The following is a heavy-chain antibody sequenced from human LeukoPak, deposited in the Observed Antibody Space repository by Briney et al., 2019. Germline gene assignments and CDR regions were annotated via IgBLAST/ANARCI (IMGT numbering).Heavy chain of an antibody. V-gene: IGHV1-2*02. D-gene: IGHD3-9*01. J-gene: IGHJ4*02. CDR1: GYTFTGYY. Sequence: GASVKVSCRASGYTFTGYYMHWVRQAPGQGLEWMGWINPNSGGTNYAQKFQGRVTMTRDTSISTAYKELSRLRSDDTAVYYCARGHYDILTGYFYWGQGTLVTVSS. CDR2: INPNSGGT. CDR3: ARGHYDILTGYFY.